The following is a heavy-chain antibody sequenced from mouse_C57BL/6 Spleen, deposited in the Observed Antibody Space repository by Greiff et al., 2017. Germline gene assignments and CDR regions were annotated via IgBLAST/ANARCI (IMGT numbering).Heavy chain of an antibody. CDR3: ARKLAGFAY. V-gene: IGHV5-4*01. J-gene: IGHJ3*01. CDR2: ISDGGSYT. CDR1: GFTFSSYA. Sequence: EVQGVESGGGLVKPGGSLKLSCAASGFTFSSYAMSWVRQTPEKRLEWVATISDGGSYTYYPDNVKGRFTISRDNAKNNLYLQMSHLKSEDTAMYYCARKLAGFAYWGQGTLVTVSA. D-gene: IGHD4-1*01.